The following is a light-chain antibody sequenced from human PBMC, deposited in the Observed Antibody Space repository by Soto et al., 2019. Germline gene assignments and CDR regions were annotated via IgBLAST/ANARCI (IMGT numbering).Light chain of an antibody. CDR2: EVT. Sequence: QSALTQPPSASGSPGQSVTISCTGTSSDVSGYNFVSWYQQHPGKAPKVVIYEVTKRPSGVPDRFSGSKSGNTASLTVSGLQAEDEADYYCSSYSTGDNYVFGSGTKLTVL. V-gene: IGLV2-8*01. CDR1: SSDVSGYNF. CDR3: SSYSTGDNYV. J-gene: IGLJ1*01.